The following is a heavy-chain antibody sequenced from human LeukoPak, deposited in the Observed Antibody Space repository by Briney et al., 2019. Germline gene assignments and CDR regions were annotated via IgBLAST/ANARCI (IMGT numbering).Heavy chain of an antibody. D-gene: IGHD3-22*01. J-gene: IGHJ4*02. CDR2: ISGSGGST. CDR3: EGAYYYDSSGYYLPKFDY. V-gene: IGHV3-23*01. CDR1: GFTFSSYA. Sequence: PGGSLRLSCAASGFTFSSYAMSWVRQAPGKGLEWVSAISGSGGSTYYADSVKGRFTISRDNSKNTLYLQMNSLRAEETAVYYCEGAYYYDSSGYYLPKFDYWGQGTLVTVSP.